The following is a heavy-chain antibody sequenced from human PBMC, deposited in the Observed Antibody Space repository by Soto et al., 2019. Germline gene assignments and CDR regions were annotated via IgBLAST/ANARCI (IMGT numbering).Heavy chain of an antibody. V-gene: IGHV3-72*01. CDR3: ARAYTSGYFSF. J-gene: IGHJ4*02. CDR1: GFTISDHY. Sequence: EVQLVESGGGLVQPGGSLRLSCAVSGFTISDHYMDWVRQAPVKGLEWVGRTRNKANSYTTEYAASVKGRFTISRDDSDNSLFLQMNSLETEDTAVYYCARAYTSGYFSFWAQGTLVTVSS. D-gene: IGHD3-22*01. CDR2: TRNKANSYTT.